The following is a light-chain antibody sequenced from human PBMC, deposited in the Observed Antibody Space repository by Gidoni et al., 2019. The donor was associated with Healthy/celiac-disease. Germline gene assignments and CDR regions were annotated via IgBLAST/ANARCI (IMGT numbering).Light chain of an antibody. J-gene: IGKJ1*01. CDR1: QSISSY. Sequence: DIQMTQSPSSLSASVGDRDTITCRASQSISSYLNWYQQKPGKAPKLLIYAASSLQSGVPSRFSGSGSGTYFTLTISSLQPEDFATYYCQQSYSTPRTFGQGTKVEIK. CDR2: AAS. V-gene: IGKV1-39*01. CDR3: QQSYSTPRT.